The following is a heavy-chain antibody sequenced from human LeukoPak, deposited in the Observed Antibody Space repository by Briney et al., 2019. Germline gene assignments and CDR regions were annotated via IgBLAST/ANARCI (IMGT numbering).Heavy chain of an antibody. CDR2: IWYDGSNK. CDR1: GFTFSSYG. V-gene: IGHV3-33*01. D-gene: IGHD3-3*01. Sequence: GGSLRLSCAASGFTFSSYGMHWVRQAPGKGLEWVAVIWYDGSNKYYADSVKGRFTISRDNSKNTLYLQMNSLRAEDTAVYYCTRSLYYDSWSGYFGGEDFDYWGQGTLVTVSS. J-gene: IGHJ4*02. CDR3: TRSLYYDSWSGYFGGEDFDY.